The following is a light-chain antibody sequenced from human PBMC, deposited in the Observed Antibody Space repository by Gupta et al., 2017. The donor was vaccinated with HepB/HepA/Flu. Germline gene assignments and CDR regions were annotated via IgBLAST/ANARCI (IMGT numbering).Light chain of an antibody. CDR3: QQANSVPLT. CDR2: GAS. J-gene: IGKJ4*01. Sequence: DIQMSQSPSSVSASVGDRVTITCRASQNIYSWLAWYQQKPGKAPNLLIFGASSLQSGVPARFTGRGSGTDCTLTISSLQPEDFATYYCQQANSVPLTFGGGTKVEIK. CDR1: QNIYSW. V-gene: IGKV1-12*01.